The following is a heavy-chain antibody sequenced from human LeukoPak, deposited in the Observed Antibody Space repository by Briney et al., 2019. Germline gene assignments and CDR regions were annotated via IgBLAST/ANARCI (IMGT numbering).Heavy chain of an antibody. D-gene: IGHD6-19*01. CDR1: GYTFTSYG. J-gene: IGHJ6*03. CDR2: ISAYNGNT. CDR3: ARSGSGWTTAYYYYYMDV. V-gene: IGHV1-18*01. Sequence: GASVKVSCKASGYTFTSYGISWVRQAPGQGLEWMGWISAYNGNTNYAQKLQGRVTMTTDTSTSTAYMELRSLRSDDTAVYYCARSGSGWTTAYYYYYMDVWGKGTTVTISS.